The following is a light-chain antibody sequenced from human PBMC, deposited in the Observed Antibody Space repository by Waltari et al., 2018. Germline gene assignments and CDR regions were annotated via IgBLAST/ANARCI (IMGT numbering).Light chain of an antibody. CDR1: RANLGSKN. Sequence: QSVLTPPPSASGAPGQRVTISFSGSRANLGSKNLNLYQQLPGTAPKLLIYSNDQRPSGVPDRFSGSKSGTSASLAISGLQSEDEADYYCAAWDDSLNGGVFGGGTKLTVL. CDR3: AAWDDSLNGGV. J-gene: IGLJ3*02. CDR2: SND. V-gene: IGLV1-44*01.